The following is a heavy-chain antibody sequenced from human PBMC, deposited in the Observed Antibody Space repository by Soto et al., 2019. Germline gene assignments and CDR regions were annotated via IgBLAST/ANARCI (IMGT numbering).Heavy chain of an antibody. CDR1: GFSLSDYA. CDR2: ISSDSRTI. CDR3: ARIKLVEWFFINVDVYDMDV. D-gene: IGHD3-3*01. Sequence: PGGSLRLSCVASGFSLSDYAVNWVRQAPGKGLEWVSFISSDSRTIYYADSVEGRFTVSRDNARNSVSLQMDSLRDEDAAVYYCARIKLVEWFFINVDVYDMDVWGQGTPVTV. V-gene: IGHV3-48*02. J-gene: IGHJ6*02.